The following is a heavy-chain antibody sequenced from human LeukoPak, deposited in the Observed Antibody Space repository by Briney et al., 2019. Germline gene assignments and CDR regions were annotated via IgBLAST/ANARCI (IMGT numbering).Heavy chain of an antibody. J-gene: IGHJ6*03. CDR1: GFTFSSYS. V-gene: IGHV3-48*01. D-gene: IGHD4-23*01. Sequence: GGSLRLSCAASGFTFSSYSMNWVRQAPGKGLEWASYISSSSSTIYYADSVKGRFTISRDNAKNSLYLRMNSLRAEDTAVYYCARSVRGGNSLPYYYYYYMDVWGKGTTVTVSS. CDR2: ISSSSSTI. CDR3: ARSVRGGNSLPYYYYYYMDV.